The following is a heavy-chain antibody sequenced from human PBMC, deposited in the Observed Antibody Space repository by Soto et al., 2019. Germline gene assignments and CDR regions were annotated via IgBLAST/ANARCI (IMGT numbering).Heavy chain of an antibody. CDR3: AHNADSGSGPRLGWFDP. CDR1: GFSLSTNGVG. D-gene: IGHD3-10*01. J-gene: IGHJ5*02. V-gene: IGHV2-5*02. Sequence: QITLKESGPTLMKPTQTLTLTCTFSGFSLSTNGVGVGWIRQPPGKALEWLGHIYWDDDKWYNPSLKSRLTITKDTSKNQVVLTMTNMDPVDTATYYCAHNADSGSGPRLGWFDPWGQGTLVTVSS. CDR2: IYWDDDK.